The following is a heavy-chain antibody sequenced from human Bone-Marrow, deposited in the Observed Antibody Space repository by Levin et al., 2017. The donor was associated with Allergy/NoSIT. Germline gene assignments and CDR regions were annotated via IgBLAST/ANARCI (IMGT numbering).Heavy chain of an antibody. D-gene: IGHD5-24*01. J-gene: IGHJ5*02. CDR3: ARRKMGSIGSFIDR. CDR2: ILYSGST. V-gene: IGHV4-30-4*01. CDR1: GVSIRTANSY. Sequence: SETLSLTCTVSGVSIRTANSYWSWLRQPPGKGLEWIGHILYSGSTYYTPSLKSRVALSIDTSENQFSLKLTPVTAAGTALYFCARRKMGSIGSFIDRWGQGTLVTVSS.